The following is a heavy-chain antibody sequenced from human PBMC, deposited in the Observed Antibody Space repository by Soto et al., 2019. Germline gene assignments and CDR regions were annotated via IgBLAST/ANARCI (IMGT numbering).Heavy chain of an antibody. V-gene: IGHV3-30*04. CDR1: GFTFTTYA. Sequence: QVQLVESGGGVVQPGRSLRLSCAASGFTFTTYAIHWVRQAPGKGLEWVAIISNDGRDKYYADSVKGRFTISRDNSNNTLYLQMSSLRSDDTAVYYCASEQCFGGVRSCYYFDFWGQVTLVTVSS. J-gene: IGHJ4*02. CDR2: ISNDGRDK. CDR3: ASEQCFGGVRSCYYFDF. D-gene: IGHD3-3*01.